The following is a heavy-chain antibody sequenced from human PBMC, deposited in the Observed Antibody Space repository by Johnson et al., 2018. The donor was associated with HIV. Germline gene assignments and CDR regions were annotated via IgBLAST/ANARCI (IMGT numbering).Heavy chain of an antibody. J-gene: IGHJ3*02. CDR2: TSYDGSNK. CDR3: ARDHGWSRGWLFDAFDI. CDR1: GFIFSDYA. V-gene: IGHV3-30*04. Sequence: VQLVESGGDVVQPGGSLRLSCAASGFIFSDYAMHWVRLAPGKGLEWVAVTSYDGSNKYYADSVKCRFTISRDNAKNSLYLQMNSLRPEDTAVYYCARDHGWSRGWLFDAFDIWGQGTMVTVSS. D-gene: IGHD6-19*01.